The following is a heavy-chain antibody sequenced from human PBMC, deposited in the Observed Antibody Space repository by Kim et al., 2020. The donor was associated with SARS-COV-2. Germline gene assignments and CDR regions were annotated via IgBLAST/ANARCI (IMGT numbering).Heavy chain of an antibody. D-gene: IGHD7-27*01. CDR3: ARDTWGSDYYYYYGMDV. CDR1: GFTFSSYG. J-gene: IGHJ6*02. Sequence: GGSLRLSCAASGFTFSSYGMHWVRQAPGKGLEWVAVIWYDGSNKYYADSVKGRFTISRDNSKNTLYLQMNSLRAEDTAVYYCARDTWGSDYYYYYGMDVWGQGTTVTVSS. V-gene: IGHV3-33*01. CDR2: IWYDGSNK.